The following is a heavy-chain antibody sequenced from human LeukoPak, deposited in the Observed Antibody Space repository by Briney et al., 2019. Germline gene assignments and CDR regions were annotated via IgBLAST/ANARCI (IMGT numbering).Heavy chain of an antibody. CDR3: AREKSHSFDY. V-gene: IGHV3-66*01. J-gene: IGHJ4*02. CDR2: IYIGGST. Sequence: TGGSLRLSCAAFGFTVSSNYMSWVRQAPGKGLEWVSIIYIGGSTYYADSVKGRFTISRDNAKNSLCLQMNSLRAVDTAVYYCAREKSHSFDYWGQGTLVTVSS. CDR1: GFTVSSNY.